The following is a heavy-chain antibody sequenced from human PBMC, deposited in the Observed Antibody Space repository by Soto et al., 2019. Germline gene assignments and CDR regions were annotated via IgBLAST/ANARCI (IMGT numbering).Heavy chain of an antibody. J-gene: IGHJ6*03. CDR2: INHSGST. D-gene: IGHD6-13*01. V-gene: IGHV4-34*01. CDR3: ARGMQQQLVRPWGYYYMDV. Sequence: SSETPSLTCAVYGGSFSGYYWSWIRQPPGKGLEWIGEINHSGSTNYNPSLKSRVTISVDTSKNQFSLKLSSVTAADTAVYYCARGMQQQLVRPWGYYYMDVWGKGTTVTVSS. CDR1: GGSFSGYY.